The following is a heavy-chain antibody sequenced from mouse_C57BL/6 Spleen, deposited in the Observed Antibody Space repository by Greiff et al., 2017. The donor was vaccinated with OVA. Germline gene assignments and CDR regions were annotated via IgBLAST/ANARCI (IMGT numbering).Heavy chain of an antibody. CDR1: GYTFTSYW. D-gene: IGHD2-4*01. V-gene: IGHV1-61*01. Sequence: QVQLQQPGAELVRPGSSVKLSCKASGYTFTSYWMDWVKQRPGQGLEWIGNIYPSDSETHYNQKFKDKATLTVDKSSSTAYMQLSSLTSEDSAVYYCARVGLRPYWYFDVWGTGTTVTVSS. J-gene: IGHJ1*03. CDR3: ARVGLRPYWYFDV. CDR2: IYPSDSET.